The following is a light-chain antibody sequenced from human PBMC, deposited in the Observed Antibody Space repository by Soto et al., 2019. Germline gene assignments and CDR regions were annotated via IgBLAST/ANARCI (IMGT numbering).Light chain of an antibody. Sequence: EIVLTQSPATLSLSPGERATLSCRASQSISNSLAWYQQRPGQAPRLLIYDASNRATGIPARFSGSGSGTDFTLTISSLEPEDFAVYYCQHRNNRPFSFGPGTKVDIK. CDR3: QHRNNRPFS. V-gene: IGKV3-11*01. CDR2: DAS. J-gene: IGKJ3*01. CDR1: QSISNS.